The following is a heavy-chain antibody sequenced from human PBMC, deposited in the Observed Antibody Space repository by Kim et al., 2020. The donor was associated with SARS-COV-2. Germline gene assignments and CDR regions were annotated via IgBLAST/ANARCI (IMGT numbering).Heavy chain of an antibody. J-gene: IGHJ6*02. V-gene: IGHV3-30*04. Sequence: GGSLRLSCAASGFTFSSYAMHWVRQAPGKGLEWVAVISYDGSNKYYADSVKGRFTISRDNSKNTLYLQMNSLRAEDTAVYYCAGGFGELLPLPKDGMDVWGQGTTVTVSS. CDR1: GFTFSSYA. CDR3: AGGFGELLPLPKDGMDV. CDR2: ISYDGSNK. D-gene: IGHD3-10*01.